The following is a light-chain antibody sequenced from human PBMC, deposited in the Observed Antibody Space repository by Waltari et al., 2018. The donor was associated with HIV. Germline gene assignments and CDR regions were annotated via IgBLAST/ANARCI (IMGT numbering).Light chain of an antibody. CDR1: QAISTF. Sequence: DIQLTQSPPFLSESVGDRVTITCRASQAISTFLAWYQQKPGEAPKLLMFAASTLQSGVPSRFSGRGSATEFTLTISSLQPEDFATYYCQQLNRYPPAFGGGTKVEIK. J-gene: IGKJ4*01. CDR2: AAS. CDR3: QQLNRYPPA. V-gene: IGKV1-9*01.